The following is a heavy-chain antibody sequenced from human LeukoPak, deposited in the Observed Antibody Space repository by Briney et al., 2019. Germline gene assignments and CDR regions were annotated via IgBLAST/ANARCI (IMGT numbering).Heavy chain of an antibody. D-gene: IGHD3-10*01. Sequence: ASVGVSCTSSGYTVTCYDTHWGRRAPGQGLGWMGWSDPNSGGTNYANKFQGRVTITRDTSISTAYMEVRKVTSDDTAVYYGARDPGDYYGSGSYLNPWGQGTLVAVSS. CDR2: SDPNSGGT. CDR1: GYTVTCYD. CDR3: ARDPGDYYGSGSYLNP. V-gene: IGHV1-2*07. J-gene: IGHJ5*02.